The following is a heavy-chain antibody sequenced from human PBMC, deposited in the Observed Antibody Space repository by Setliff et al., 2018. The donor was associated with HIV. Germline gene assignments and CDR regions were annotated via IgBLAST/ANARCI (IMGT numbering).Heavy chain of an antibody. CDR1: GGSFSDYY. J-gene: IGHJ4*02. CDR3: ARGPTTVTTYFDY. Sequence: PSETLSLTCAVYGGSFSDYYWGWIRQPPGKGLEWIGSMYYSGSTNYNPSLKSRVTISLDTSKNQFSLRLSSVTAADTAVYYCARGPTTVTTYFDYWGQGTLVTVSS. D-gene: IGHD4-17*01. V-gene: IGHV4-34*01. CDR2: MYYSGST.